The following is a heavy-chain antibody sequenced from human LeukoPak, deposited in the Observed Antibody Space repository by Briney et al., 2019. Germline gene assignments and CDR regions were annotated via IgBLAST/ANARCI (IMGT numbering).Heavy chain of an antibody. Sequence: PSETLSLTCVVYGGSFSGYYWSWIRQPPGKGLEWIGEINHSGSTNYNPSLKSRVTISVDTSKNQFSLKLSSVTAADTAVYYCARAPLLFFDYWGQGTLVTVSS. CDR2: INHSGST. CDR3: ARAPLLFFDY. V-gene: IGHV4-34*01. CDR1: GGSFSGYY. J-gene: IGHJ4*02.